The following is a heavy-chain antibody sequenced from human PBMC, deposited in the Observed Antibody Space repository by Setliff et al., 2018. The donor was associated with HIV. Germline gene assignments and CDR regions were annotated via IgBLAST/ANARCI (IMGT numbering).Heavy chain of an antibody. J-gene: IGHJ3*01. V-gene: IGHV4-4*07. Sequence: CTVSGGSFSTYYRSWIRQPAGEGLEYIGRVHSTGTTIYNPSLKSRVTMSVDTSKNQLSLKLRSVTAADTAVYYCARARITMTGGRLEPYAFDRWGQGTKVTVSS. CDR1: GGSFSTYY. CDR3: ARARITMTGGRLEPYAFDR. CDR2: VHSTGTT. D-gene: IGHD3-22*01.